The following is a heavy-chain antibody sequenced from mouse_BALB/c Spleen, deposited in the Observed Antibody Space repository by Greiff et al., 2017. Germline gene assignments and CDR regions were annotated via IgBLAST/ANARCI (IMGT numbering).Heavy chain of an antibody. Sequence: QVQLQQSGAELVRPGASVKLSCKASGYTFTSYWINWVKQRPGQGLEWIGNIYPSDSYTNYNQKFKDKATLTVDKSSSTAYMQLSSPTSEDSAVYYCTRQVITTADFDYWGQGTTLTVSS. V-gene: IGHV1-69*02. CDR2: IYPSDSYT. D-gene: IGHD1-2*01. CDR3: TRQVITTADFDY. CDR1: GYTFTSYW. J-gene: IGHJ2*01.